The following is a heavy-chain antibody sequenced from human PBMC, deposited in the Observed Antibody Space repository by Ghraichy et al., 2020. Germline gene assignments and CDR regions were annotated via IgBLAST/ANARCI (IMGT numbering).Heavy chain of an antibody. CDR2: IYPHDSDT. J-gene: IGHJ6*02. CDR3: ARLDTSIDSLDV. Sequence: GESLNISCRGSGYTFTSYWIDWVRQLPGRGLEWMAVIYPHDSDTLYGPSFQGKVTVSADKSINTAYLRWSSLKASDTAMYYCARLDTSIDSLDVWGQGTTVTVSS. CDR1: GYTFTSYW. D-gene: IGHD5-18*01. V-gene: IGHV5-51*01.